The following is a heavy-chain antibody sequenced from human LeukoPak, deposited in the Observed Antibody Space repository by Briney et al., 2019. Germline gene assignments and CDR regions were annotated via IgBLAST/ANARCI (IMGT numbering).Heavy chain of an antibody. CDR1: GFTFSSYG. CDR3: AKTFNSGYDLSGFDY. Sequence: TGGSLRLSCAASGFTFSSYGMSWVRQAPGKGLEWVSTISANGASTYDADSVKGRFTISRDTSKNTLYLQMNSLRAEDTAVYFCAKTFNSGYDLSGFDYWGQGTLVTVSS. V-gene: IGHV3-23*01. D-gene: IGHD5-12*01. J-gene: IGHJ4*02. CDR2: ISANGAST.